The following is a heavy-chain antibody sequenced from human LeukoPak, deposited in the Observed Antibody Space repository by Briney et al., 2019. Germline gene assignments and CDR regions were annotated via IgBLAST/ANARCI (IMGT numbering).Heavy chain of an antibody. V-gene: IGHV3-11*01. J-gene: IGHJ4*02. CDR1: GFTFSDSY. CDR2: ISGSSSDV. Sequence: GGSLRLSCVASGFTFSDSYMTWLRQAPGKGLELLSYISGSSSDVNYIDSVRGRFTISRDNAKNSLYLHMNSLTVEDTAVYYCSRDPRHNDYWGQGTLVTVSS. CDR3: SRDPRHNDY.